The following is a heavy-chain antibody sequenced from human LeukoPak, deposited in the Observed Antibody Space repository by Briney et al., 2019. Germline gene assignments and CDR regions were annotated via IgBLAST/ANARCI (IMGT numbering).Heavy chain of an antibody. CDR1: GYTFTSYD. V-gene: IGHV1-2*02. J-gene: IGHJ3*02. D-gene: IGHD3-22*01. CDR3: AREWRRYYDGGGYYILGAFDI. Sequence: GASVKVSCKASGYTFTSYDINWVRQATGQGLEWMGWINPNSGGINYAQKFHGRVTMTRDTSIRTVYMELSRLRSDDTAVYYCAREWRRYYDGGGYYILGAFDIWGQGTMVTVSS. CDR2: INPNSGGI.